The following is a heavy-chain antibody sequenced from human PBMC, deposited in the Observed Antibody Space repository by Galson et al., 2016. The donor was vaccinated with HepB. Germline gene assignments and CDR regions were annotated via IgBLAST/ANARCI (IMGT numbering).Heavy chain of an antibody. D-gene: IGHD4-11*01. J-gene: IGHJ4*02. CDR1: GFTISRYW. CDR2: IAFDGTTT. V-gene: IGHV3-74*01. Sequence: SLRLSCAASGFTISRYWMHWVRQTPGKGLVWVSRIAFDGTTTTYADSVKGRFIISRANAKNTLDLQMNSLRAEDTAVYYCVRGGGNYAPYDYWGQGTLVTASS. CDR3: VRGGGNYAPYDY.